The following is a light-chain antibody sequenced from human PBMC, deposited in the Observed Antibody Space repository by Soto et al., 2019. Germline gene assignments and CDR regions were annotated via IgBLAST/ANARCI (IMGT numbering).Light chain of an antibody. J-gene: IGKJ1*01. CDR2: GAS. V-gene: IGKV3-20*01. CDR1: QSISSSY. CDR3: QQYGSSPVT. Sequence: EIVLTQSPATLSLSPGERATLSCRASQSISSSYLACYQKQPGQALSRLNYGASSRDTGIPDRFSGSGSGTDFTLTISRLEPEDFAVYYCQQYGSSPVTFGQGTKVEIK.